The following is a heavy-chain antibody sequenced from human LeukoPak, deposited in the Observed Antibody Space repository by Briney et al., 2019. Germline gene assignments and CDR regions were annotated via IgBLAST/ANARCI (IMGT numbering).Heavy chain of an antibody. V-gene: IGHV3-48*03. CDR1: GFTFSSYE. D-gene: IGHD1-20*01. J-gene: IGHJ4*02. CDR3: ASLDLTGTPRAHDY. CDR2: ISSSGSTI. Sequence: GGSLRLSCAASGFTFSSYEMDWVRQAPGKGLEWVSYISSSGSTIYYADSVKGRFTISRDNAKNSLYLQMNSLRAEDTAVYYCASLDLTGTPRAHDYWGQGTLVTVSS.